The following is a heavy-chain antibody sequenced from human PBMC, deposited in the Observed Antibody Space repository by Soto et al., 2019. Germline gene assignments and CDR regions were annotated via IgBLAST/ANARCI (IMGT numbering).Heavy chain of an antibody. CDR1: GGSITSGGFS. CDR3: AKECGGTCLDAFDV. CDR2: VHLTGNT. D-gene: IGHD2-15*01. Sequence: QVQLKESGSGLVKPAQTLSLTCAVSGGSITSGGFSWSWIRQPPGKGLEWIGYVHLTGNTDYHPSLGSRVTISLDRSRNLFSLNLTSVTAADTATYYCAKECGGTCLDAFDVWGPGTTVIVSS. J-gene: IGHJ3*01. V-gene: IGHV4-30-2*01.